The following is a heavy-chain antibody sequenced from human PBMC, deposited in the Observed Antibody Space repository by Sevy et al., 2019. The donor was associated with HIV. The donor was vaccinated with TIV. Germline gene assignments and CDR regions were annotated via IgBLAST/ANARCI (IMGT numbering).Heavy chain of an antibody. CDR3: ARIRHCSGGSCYVDAFDI. V-gene: IGHV3-48*02. CDR1: GFTFSSYN. D-gene: IGHD2-15*01. J-gene: IGHJ3*02. CDR2: ISSSSRTI. Sequence: GGSLRLSCAASGFTFSSYNMNWVRQAPGKGLEWVSYISSSSRTIYYADSVKGRFTISRDSAKNSLYLQMNSLRDEDTAVYYCARIRHCSGGSCYVDAFDIWGQGTMVTVSS.